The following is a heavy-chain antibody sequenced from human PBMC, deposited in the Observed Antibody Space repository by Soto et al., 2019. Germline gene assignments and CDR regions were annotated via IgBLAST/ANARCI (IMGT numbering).Heavy chain of an antibody. Sequence: QVQLVEAGGGVVQPGRSLRLSCAASGFTFSSYAMHWVRQAPVKGLEWVAVISYDGSNKYYADSVKGRFTISRDNSKNTLYLQMNSLRAEDTAVYYCARASSGYYYDYWGQGTLVTVSS. D-gene: IGHD3-22*01. CDR1: GFTFSSYA. V-gene: IGHV3-30-3*01. CDR3: ARASSGYYYDY. J-gene: IGHJ4*02. CDR2: ISYDGSNK.